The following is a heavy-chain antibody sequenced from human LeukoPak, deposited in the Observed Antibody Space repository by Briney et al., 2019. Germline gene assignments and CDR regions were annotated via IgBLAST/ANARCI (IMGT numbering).Heavy chain of an antibody. J-gene: IGHJ4*02. Sequence: SQTVSLTRTFWVGFNRRYYWSDIRQPPAKGLERIAYIYYCWSTNYNPSLKSRVPIYVDPAKCQFPHEIASMNAAGPADNYFSRHAPKSVFDYWGQGTLVTVSS. CDR3: SRHAPKSVFDY. CDR2: IYYCWST. V-gene: IGHV4-59*08. CDR1: VGFNRRYY.